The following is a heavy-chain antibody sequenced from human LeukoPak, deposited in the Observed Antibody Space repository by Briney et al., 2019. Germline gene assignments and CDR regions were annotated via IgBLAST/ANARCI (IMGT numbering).Heavy chain of an antibody. CDR3: AREGGGPRWLDP. CDR1: GGSISSYY. Sequence: SETLSLTCTVSGGSISSYYWSWIRQPAGKGLEWIGRINISGSSNYNPSLRSRVTMSVDTSKNQFSLKPSSVSAADTAVYYCAREGGGPRWLDPWGQGTLVNVSS. J-gene: IGHJ5*02. D-gene: IGHD6-25*01. V-gene: IGHV4-4*07. CDR2: INISGSS.